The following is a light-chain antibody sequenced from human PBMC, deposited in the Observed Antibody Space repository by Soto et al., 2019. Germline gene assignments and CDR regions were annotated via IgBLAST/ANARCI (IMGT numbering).Light chain of an antibody. Sequence: QSVLTQPASVSGSPGQSITISCTGTSSDVGGYNYVFWYQQHPGKAPKLMIYDVSNRPSGVPNRFSGSKSGNTASLTISGLQAEDGADYYCSSYTSTTPVVFGGGTKLTVL. V-gene: IGLV2-14*03. CDR1: SSDVGGYNY. J-gene: IGLJ2*01. CDR2: DVS. CDR3: SSYTSTTPVV.